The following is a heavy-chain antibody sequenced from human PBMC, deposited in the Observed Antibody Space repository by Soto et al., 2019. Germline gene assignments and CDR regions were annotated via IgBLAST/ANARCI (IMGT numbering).Heavy chain of an antibody. J-gene: IGHJ1*01. D-gene: IGHD6-19*01. CDR3: ARDRIAVAGNPEYFQH. V-gene: IGHV3-66*01. CDR1: GFTVSSNY. Sequence: EVQLVESGGGLVQPGGSLRLSCAASGFTVSSNYMSWVRQARGKGLEWVSVIYSGGSTYYADSVKGRFTISRDNSKNTLYLQMNSLRAEDTAVYYCARDRIAVAGNPEYFQHWGQGTLVTVSS. CDR2: IYSGGST.